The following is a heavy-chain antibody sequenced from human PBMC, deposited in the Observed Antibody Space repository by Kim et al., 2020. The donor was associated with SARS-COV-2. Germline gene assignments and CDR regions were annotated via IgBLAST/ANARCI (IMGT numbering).Heavy chain of an antibody. CDR2: IIGDGSGT. CDR3: AIANYHGMDV. Sequence: GGSLRLSCAASGFSFSSYWMHWVRQAPGKGLVWVSRIIGDGSGTSYADSVKGRFAISRDNAKNTLYLQLNSLRDEDTAVYYCAIANYHGMDVWGQGTTVT. J-gene: IGHJ6*02. V-gene: IGHV3-74*01. CDR1: GFSFSSYW.